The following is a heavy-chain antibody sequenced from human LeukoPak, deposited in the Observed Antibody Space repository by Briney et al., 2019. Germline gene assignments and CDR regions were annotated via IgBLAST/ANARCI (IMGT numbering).Heavy chain of an antibody. CDR2: ISATGDST. J-gene: IGHJ4*02. CDR1: KFTFSSFA. V-gene: IGHV3-23*01. CDR3: ANGNGQRFLEWLHEVHFDY. Sequence: SGGSLRLSCAASKFTFSSFAMSWVRQAPGKGLQWVSGISATGDSTYYTDSAKGRFTISRDNSKNTLYLQMNSLRAEDTAVYYCANGNGQRFLEWLHEVHFDYWGQGALVTVSS. D-gene: IGHD3-3*01.